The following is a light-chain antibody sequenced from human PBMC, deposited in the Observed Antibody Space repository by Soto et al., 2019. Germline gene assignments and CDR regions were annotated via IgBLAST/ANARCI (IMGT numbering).Light chain of an antibody. CDR2: DAS. Sequence: AVQLTQSPSSLSSSVGDRVTISSRATRGISTGLAWYQQKPGKAPKLLIYDASSMYSGVPSRFSGSGYGTEFTLTVSSLQPEDFATYYCQPFTSYPRTFGQGTKLDIK. J-gene: IGKJ2*01. CDR3: QPFTSYPRT. V-gene: IGKV1-13*02. CDR1: RGISTG.